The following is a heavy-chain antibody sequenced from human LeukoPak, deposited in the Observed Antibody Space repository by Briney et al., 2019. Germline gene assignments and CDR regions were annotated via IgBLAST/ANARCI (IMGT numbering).Heavy chain of an antibody. CDR3: ARSATVTTNPFDY. CDR2: TYYSGST. D-gene: IGHD4-17*01. V-gene: IGHV4-61*01. CDR1: GGSVSSGSYY. Sequence: ETLSLTCTVSGGSVSSGSYYWSWIRQPPGKGLEWIGYTYYSGSTNYNPSLKSRVTISVDASKNQFSLKLSSVTAADTAVYYCARSATVTTNPFDYWGQGTLVTVSS. J-gene: IGHJ4*02.